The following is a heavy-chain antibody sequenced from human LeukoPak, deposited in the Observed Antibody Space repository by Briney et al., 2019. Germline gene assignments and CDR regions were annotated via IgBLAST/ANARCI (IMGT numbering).Heavy chain of an antibody. J-gene: IGHJ3*02. D-gene: IGHD6-19*01. Sequence: ASVKVSCKASGGTFSSYAISWVRQAPGQGLEWMGGIIPIFGTANYAQKFQGRVTITADESTSTAYMELSSLRSEDTAVYYCARDRVADHAFDIWGRGTMVTVSS. V-gene: IGHV1-69*13. CDR1: GGTFSSYA. CDR3: ARDRVADHAFDI. CDR2: IIPIFGTA.